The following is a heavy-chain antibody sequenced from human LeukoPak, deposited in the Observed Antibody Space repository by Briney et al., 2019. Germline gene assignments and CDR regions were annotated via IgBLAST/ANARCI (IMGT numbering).Heavy chain of an antibody. CDR2: ISGSGGST. Sequence: GGSLRLSCAASGFTFSSYAMSWVRQAPGKGLEWVSAISGSGGSTYYADSVKGRFTISRDNSKNTLHLQMSSLRAEDTAVYYCAKDYGGAKLELPTFDYWGQGTLVTVSS. CDR3: AKDYGGAKLELPTFDY. J-gene: IGHJ4*02. V-gene: IGHV3-23*01. CDR1: GFTFSSYA. D-gene: IGHD1-7*01.